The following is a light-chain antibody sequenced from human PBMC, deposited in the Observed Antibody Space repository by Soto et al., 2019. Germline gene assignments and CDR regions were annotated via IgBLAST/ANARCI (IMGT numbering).Light chain of an antibody. CDR2: EVS. CDR1: SSDVGRYNY. CDR3: SSYTGNTTLV. V-gene: IGLV2-14*01. Sequence: QSALTQPASVSGSPGQSFTISCTGTSSDVGRYNYVSWYQQHPVKAPKLMIYEVSHRPSGVSNRFSGSKSGNTASLTISGLQAEDEADYYCSSYTGNTTLVFGTGTKVTVL. J-gene: IGLJ1*01.